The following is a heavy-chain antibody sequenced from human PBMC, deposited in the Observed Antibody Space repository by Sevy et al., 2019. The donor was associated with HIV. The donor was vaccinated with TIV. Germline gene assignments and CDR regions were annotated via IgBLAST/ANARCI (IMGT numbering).Heavy chain of an antibody. V-gene: IGHV3-33*01. Sequence: GGSLRLSCAASGFAPNTYGMHWVRQAPGKGLEWVAVIGYDGSNKYYADSVKGRFSISRDNSRNTLFLQMDSLRAEDTAVYYCARDPRMYGDYLLADFDYWGQGTLVTVSS. CDR1: GFAPNTYG. CDR3: ARDPRMYGDYLLADFDY. CDR2: IGYDGSNK. J-gene: IGHJ4*02. D-gene: IGHD2-8*01.